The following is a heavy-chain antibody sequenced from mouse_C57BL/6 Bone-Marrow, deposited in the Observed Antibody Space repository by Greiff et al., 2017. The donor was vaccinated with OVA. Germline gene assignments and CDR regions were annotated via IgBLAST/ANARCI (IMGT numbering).Heavy chain of an antibody. J-gene: IGHJ1*03. Sequence: QVQLQQPGAELVKPGASVKVSCKASGYTFTSYWMHWVKQRPGQGLEWIGRIHPSDSDTNYNQKFKGKATLTVDKSSSTAYMQLSSLTSEDSAVYYCARYCSSSYWYFDVWGTGTTVTVAS. CDR1: GYTFTSYW. V-gene: IGHV1-74*01. CDR3: ARYCSSSYWYFDV. D-gene: IGHD1-1*01. CDR2: IHPSDSDT.